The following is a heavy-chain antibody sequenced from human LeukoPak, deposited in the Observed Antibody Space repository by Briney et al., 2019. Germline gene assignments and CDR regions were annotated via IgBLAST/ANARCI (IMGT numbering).Heavy chain of an antibody. CDR1: GGSISGTDLY. CDR2: IHSSGNS. CDR3: ARHYKNDDYYDSSGYPAAFDY. V-gene: IGHV4-39*01. D-gene: IGHD3-22*01. Sequence: SETPSLTCTVSGGSISGTDLYWGWIRQLPGKGLEWIGNIHSSGNSFCNPSLKSRVTISVDTSKNQFSLKLSSVTAADTAVYYCARHYKNDDYYDSSGYPAAFDYWGQGTLVTVSS. J-gene: IGHJ4*02.